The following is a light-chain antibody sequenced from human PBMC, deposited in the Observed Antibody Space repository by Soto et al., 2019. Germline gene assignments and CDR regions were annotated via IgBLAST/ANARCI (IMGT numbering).Light chain of an antibody. Sequence: DSQMTQSPSTLSASVGDRVTITCRASQSISSWLAWNQQKPGKAPKLLIYKASSLESGVPSRFSGSGSGTEFTLTISSLQPDDFATYYCQQYNSYPWTFGQGTKVEIK. J-gene: IGKJ1*01. CDR1: QSISSW. V-gene: IGKV1-5*03. CDR3: QQYNSYPWT. CDR2: KAS.